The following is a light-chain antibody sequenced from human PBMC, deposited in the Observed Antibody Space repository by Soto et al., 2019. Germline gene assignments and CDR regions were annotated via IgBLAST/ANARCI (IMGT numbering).Light chain of an antibody. CDR1: SSDVGGHKH. J-gene: IGLJ1*01. CDR2: EVS. CDR3: SSYSSGSTFYV. Sequence: SALTQPSSVSGSPGQSTTIPCTGTSSDVGGHKHVSWYQQHPGKAPKLMIYEVSNRPSGVSTRFSGSKSGNTASLTISGLQAEDEADYFCSSYSSGSTFYVLGTGTKV. V-gene: IGLV2-14*01.